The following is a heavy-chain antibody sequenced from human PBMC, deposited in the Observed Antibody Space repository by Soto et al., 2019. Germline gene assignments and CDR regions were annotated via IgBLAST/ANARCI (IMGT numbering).Heavy chain of an antibody. D-gene: IGHD6-13*01. CDR3: ARAARYSSSWEGNY. Sequence: EVQLVETGGGLIQPGGSLRLSCAASGFTVSSNYMSWVRQAPGKGLEWVSVIYSGGSTYYADSLKGRFTISRDNSKNTMYRQRTSLRAEDTAVYYCARAARYSSSWEGNYWGQGTLVPVSS. J-gene: IGHJ4*02. V-gene: IGHV3-53*02. CDR2: IYSGGST. CDR1: GFTVSSNY.